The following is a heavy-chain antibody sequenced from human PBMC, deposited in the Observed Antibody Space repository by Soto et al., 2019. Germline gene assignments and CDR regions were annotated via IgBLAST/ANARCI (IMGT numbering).Heavy chain of an antibody. Sequence: ETLSLTCAVYGGSFSGYYWSWIRQPPGKGLEWIGEINHSGSTNYNPSLKSRVTISVDTSKNQFSLKLSSVTAADTAVYYCARGRGYYGSGKREYAFDIWGQGTMVTVSS. V-gene: IGHV4-34*01. CDR2: INHSGST. D-gene: IGHD3-10*01. CDR1: GGSFSGYY. J-gene: IGHJ3*02. CDR3: ARGRGYYGSGKREYAFDI.